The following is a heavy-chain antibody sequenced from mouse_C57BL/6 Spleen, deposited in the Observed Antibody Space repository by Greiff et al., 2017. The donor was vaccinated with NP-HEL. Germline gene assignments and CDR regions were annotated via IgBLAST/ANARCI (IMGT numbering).Heavy chain of an antibody. J-gene: IGHJ2*01. Sequence: DVQLVESGGGLVKPGGSLKLSCAASGFTFTDYGMHWVRQAPEKGLEWVAYISPGSSTTYYADTVKGRFTISRDNAKITLFLQLASLRSEDTAMYYCATGSWDVVYWGKGTTLTVSS. CDR1: GFTFTDYG. CDR2: ISPGSSTT. D-gene: IGHD1-1*02. V-gene: IGHV5-17*01. CDR3: ATGSWDVVY.